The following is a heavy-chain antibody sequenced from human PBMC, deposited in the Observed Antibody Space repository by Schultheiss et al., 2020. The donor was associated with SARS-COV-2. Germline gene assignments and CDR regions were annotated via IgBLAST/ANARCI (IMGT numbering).Heavy chain of an antibody. CDR1: GFSFRTAW. V-gene: IGHV3-15*01. CDR3: TTTTGTTHMDV. J-gene: IGHJ6*02. D-gene: IGHD1-1*01. CDR2: IKREMDVKTT. Sequence: GGSLRLSCTGSGFSFRTAWMSWVRQAPGKGLEWVGRIKREMDVKTTDYAAPVKDRFTISTDDSKNTLYLQMNSLKIDDTAVYYCTTTTGTTHMDVWGQGTTVTVSS.